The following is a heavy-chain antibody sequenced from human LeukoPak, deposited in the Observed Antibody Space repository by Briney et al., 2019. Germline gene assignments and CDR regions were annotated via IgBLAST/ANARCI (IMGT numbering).Heavy chain of an antibody. Sequence: ASVKVSCKASGYTFTSYDINWVRQATGQGLEWMGWMNPNSGNTDYAQNFQGRLTMTSDTSARTVYMELSSLRSDDTAVYYCARIRDGYNDAYDIWGQGTLVTVTS. CDR1: GYTFTSYD. CDR3: ARIRDGYNDAYDI. J-gene: IGHJ3*02. D-gene: IGHD5-24*01. CDR2: MNPNSGNT. V-gene: IGHV1-8*01.